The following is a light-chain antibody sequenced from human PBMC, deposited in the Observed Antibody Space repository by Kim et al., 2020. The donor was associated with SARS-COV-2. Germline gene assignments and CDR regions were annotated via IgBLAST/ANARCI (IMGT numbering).Light chain of an antibody. V-gene: IGLV3-9*01. CDR1: NIGTKN. CDR3: QVWDSSTGV. J-gene: IGLJ1*01. Sequence: YELTQPLSVSVALGQTARITCGGKNIGTKNVHWYQKKAGQAPVVVIYRDDNRPSGVPERFSGSNSGNTATLTISSAQTGDEGDYYCQVWDSSTGVFGTGTKVTVL. CDR2: RDD.